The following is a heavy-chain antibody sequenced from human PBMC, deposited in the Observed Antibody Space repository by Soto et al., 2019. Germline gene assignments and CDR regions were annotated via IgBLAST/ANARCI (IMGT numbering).Heavy chain of an antibody. V-gene: IGHV3-23*01. D-gene: IGHD3-10*01. Sequence: GGSLRLSCAASGFPFTGYAMSWVRQAPGKGLEWVSAISGHGDATFYADSVKCRFTISRDNSKNTLYLHMNSLRAEDTALYYCANSSVSMVRGPIIIPNSWGEGTLGTVAP. CDR2: ISGHGDAT. J-gene: IGHJ4*02. CDR3: ANSSVSMVRGPIIIPNS. CDR1: GFPFTGYA.